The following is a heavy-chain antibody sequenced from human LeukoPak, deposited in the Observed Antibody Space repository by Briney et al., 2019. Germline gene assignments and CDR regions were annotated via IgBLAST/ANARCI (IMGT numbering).Heavy chain of an antibody. CDR1: GFTFSSYG. CDR2: IQYDGSKK. D-gene: IGHD5-18*01. Sequence: PGGSLRLSCAASGFTFSSYGTHWVRQAPGKGLEWVSVIQYDGSKKYYAESVKGRLTVSRDNPKKTLYLQMNSLRVEDTAVYYCATGYSYGYLFDYWGQGTLVTVSS. V-gene: IGHV3-33*05. J-gene: IGHJ4*02. CDR3: ATGYSYGYLFDY.